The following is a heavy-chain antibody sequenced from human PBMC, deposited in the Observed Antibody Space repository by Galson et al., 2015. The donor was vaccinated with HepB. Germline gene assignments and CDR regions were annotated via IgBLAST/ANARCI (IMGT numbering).Heavy chain of an antibody. CDR1: GGSFSSYY. D-gene: IGHD3-3*01. J-gene: IGHJ4*02. V-gene: IGHV4-4*07. CDR2: IYTSGST. Sequence: LSLTCTVSGGSFSSYYWSWIRQPAGKGLEWIGRIYTSGSTDYNPSLKSRVTMSVDTSKTQFSLKLRSVTAADTAVYYCARLIGSGYMDYWGQGTLVTVSS. CDR3: ARLIGSGYMDY.